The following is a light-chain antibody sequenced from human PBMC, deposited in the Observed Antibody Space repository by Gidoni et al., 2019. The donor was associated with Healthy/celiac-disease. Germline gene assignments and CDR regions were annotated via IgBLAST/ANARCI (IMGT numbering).Light chain of an antibody. CDR2: GAS. V-gene: IGKV3-15*01. CDR1: QSVSSN. J-gene: IGKJ2*01. CDR3: QQYNNWAPYT. Sequence: EIVLTHSPATLSVSPGERATLSCRASQSVSSNLAWYQQKPGHDPRLLIYGASTRATGIPDRLSGSGSGREFTLTISSLQYEDFAVYYCQQYNNWAPYTFGQGTKLEIK.